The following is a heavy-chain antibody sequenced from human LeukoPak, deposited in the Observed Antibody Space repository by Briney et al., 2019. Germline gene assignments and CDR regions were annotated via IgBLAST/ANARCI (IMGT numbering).Heavy chain of an antibody. D-gene: IGHD5-12*01. CDR3: AIVDIVATTDYFDY. V-gene: IGHV4-34*01. CDR2: INHSGST. Sequence: SETLSLSCAVYGGSFSGYYWSWIRQPPGKGLEWIGEINHSGSTNYNPSLKSRVTISVDTSKNQFSLKLSSVTAADTAVYYCAIVDIVATTDYFDYWGQGTLVTVSS. J-gene: IGHJ4*02. CDR1: GGSFSGYY.